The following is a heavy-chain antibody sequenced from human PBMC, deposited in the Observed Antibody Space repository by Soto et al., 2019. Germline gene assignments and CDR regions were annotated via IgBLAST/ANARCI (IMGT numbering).Heavy chain of an antibody. CDR1: GYTFTTSG. CDR2: ISVDNGNI. J-gene: IGHJ4*02. CDR3: ARHGSSTDFDY. D-gene: IGHD5-12*01. V-gene: IGHV1-18*01. Sequence: ASVQVSCKASGYTFTTSGISWVRQAPGQGLEWMGWISVDNGNINYAQKFQGRVTMTRDTSTNTAYMELRSLRSDDTAVDYCARHGSSTDFDYWGQGALVTVSS.